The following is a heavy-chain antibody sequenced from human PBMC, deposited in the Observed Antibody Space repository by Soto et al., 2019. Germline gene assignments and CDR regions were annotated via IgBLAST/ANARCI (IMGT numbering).Heavy chain of an antibody. CDR3: ARDQGYCSGGSCYPNWFDP. CDR2: ISSSSSTI. CDR1: GFTFSSYS. V-gene: IGHV3-48*01. D-gene: IGHD2-15*01. J-gene: IGHJ5*02. Sequence: GSLRLSCAASGFTFSSYSMNWVRQAPGKGLEWVSYISSSSSTIYYADSVKGRFTISRDNAKNSLYLQMNSLRAEDTAVYYCARDQGYCSGGSCYPNWFDPWGQGTLVTVSS.